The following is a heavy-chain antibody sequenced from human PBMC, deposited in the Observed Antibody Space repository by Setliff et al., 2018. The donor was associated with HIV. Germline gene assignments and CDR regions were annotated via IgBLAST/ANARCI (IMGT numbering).Heavy chain of an antibody. CDR2: INPNNGDT. Sequence: ASVKVSCKASGYIFTGYYIHWVRQAPGQGLEWMGRINPNNGDTNSAQKFQGRVTMTRDTSISTAYMELSRLRSDDTTVYYCARDRLYCSRGSCYPNWFDSWGQGTLVTVSS. CDR3: ARDRLYCSRGSCYPNWFDS. J-gene: IGHJ5*01. CDR1: GYIFTGYY. V-gene: IGHV1-2*06. D-gene: IGHD2-15*01.